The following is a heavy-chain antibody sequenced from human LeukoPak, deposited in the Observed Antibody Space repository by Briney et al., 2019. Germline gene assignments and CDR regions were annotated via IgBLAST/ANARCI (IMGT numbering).Heavy chain of an antibody. CDR2: IYHSGST. CDR3: AMTLAHYDILTGYYNGVWFDP. Sequence: NPSETLSLTCAVSGGSISSSNWWSWVRQPPGKGLEWIGEIYHSGSTNYNPSLKSRVTISVDKSKNQFSLKLSSVTAADTAVYYCAMTLAHYDILTGYYNGVWFDPWGQGTLVTVSS. CDR1: GGSISSSNW. V-gene: IGHV4-4*02. D-gene: IGHD3-9*01. J-gene: IGHJ5*02.